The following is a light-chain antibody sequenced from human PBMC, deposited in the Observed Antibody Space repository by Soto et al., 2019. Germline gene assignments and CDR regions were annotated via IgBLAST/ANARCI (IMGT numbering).Light chain of an antibody. CDR2: AAI. CDR1: QGIQNY. Sequence: DIQMTQSPSSLSASVGDRVNITCRASQGIQNYLAWFQQKPGKAPTSLIYAAITLQSGVPSKFSGSGSGTDFTLTISNLQPEDFATYYCQQYHSYPPTFGQGTKVEIK. J-gene: IGKJ1*01. CDR3: QQYHSYPPT. V-gene: IGKV1-16*02.